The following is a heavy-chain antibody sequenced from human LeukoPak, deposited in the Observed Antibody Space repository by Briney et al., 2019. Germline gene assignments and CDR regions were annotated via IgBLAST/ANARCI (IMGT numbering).Heavy chain of an antibody. CDR2: ISGSGGST. D-gene: IGHD6-6*01. Sequence: PGASLRLSCAASGFTFSSYAMSWVRQAPGKGLEWVSAISGSGGSTYYADSVKGRFTISRGNSKNTLYLQMNSLRAEDTAVYYCARFSSDYYYYGMDVWGQGTTVTVSS. CDR1: GFTFSSYA. J-gene: IGHJ6*02. CDR3: ARFSSDYYYYGMDV. V-gene: IGHV3-23*01.